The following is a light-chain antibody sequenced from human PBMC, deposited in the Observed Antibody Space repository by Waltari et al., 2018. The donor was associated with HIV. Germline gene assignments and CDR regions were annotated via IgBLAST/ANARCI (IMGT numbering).Light chain of an antibody. CDR1: QSVLFSSNNKNY. CDR2: WAS. J-gene: IGKJ1*01. Sequence: DIAMIPSPDSLALSRSETATNTCNSSQSVLFSSNNKNYLAWYQHQPGRPPKLRIQWASSRESGVPDRFSGSGSGTDFTLTISSLQAEDVAVYYCQQYYSTPWMFGQGTKVEIK. CDR3: QQYYSTPWM. V-gene: IGKV4-1*01.